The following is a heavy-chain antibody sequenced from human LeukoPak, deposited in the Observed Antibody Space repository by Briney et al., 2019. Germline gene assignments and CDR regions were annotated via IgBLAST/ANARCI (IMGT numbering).Heavy chain of an antibody. J-gene: IGHJ5*02. Sequence: KSSETLSLTCSVSGGSISSYYRFWIRQPPGKGLEWIGSVFHSGNTNYNPSLKSRVTISVDTSKNQFSLKLSSVTAADTAVYYCARGRGSSSSGWFDPWGQGTLVTVSS. CDR3: ARGRGSSSSGWFDP. D-gene: IGHD6-6*01. CDR2: VFHSGNT. V-gene: IGHV4-59*12. CDR1: GGSISSYY.